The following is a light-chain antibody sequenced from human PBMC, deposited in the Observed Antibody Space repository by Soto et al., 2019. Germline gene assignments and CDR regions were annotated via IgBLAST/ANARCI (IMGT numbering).Light chain of an antibody. J-gene: IGKJ1*01. CDR2: GAS. CDR3: QQYGGSPVQT. CDR1: QSVSSSY. Sequence: EIVLTQSPGTLSLSPGERATLSCRASQSVSSSYLAWYQQKPGQAPRLLIYGASSRATGIPDRFSGSGSGTDFTLTVSRLEPEDFGVYYCQQYGGSPVQTFGQGNKGEIK. V-gene: IGKV3-20*01.